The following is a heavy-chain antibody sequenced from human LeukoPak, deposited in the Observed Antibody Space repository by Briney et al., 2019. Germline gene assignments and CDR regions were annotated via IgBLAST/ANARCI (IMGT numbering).Heavy chain of an antibody. Sequence: SETLSLTCAVYGGSFSGYYWSWIRQPPGKGLEWIGEINHSGSTNYNPSLKSRVTISVDTSKNQFSLKLSSVTAADTAVYYCARVRKAVGATATYYYYYMDVWGKGTTVTVSS. CDR2: INHSGST. CDR1: GGSFSGYY. J-gene: IGHJ6*03. CDR3: ARVRKAVGATATYYYYYMDV. D-gene: IGHD1-26*01. V-gene: IGHV4-34*01.